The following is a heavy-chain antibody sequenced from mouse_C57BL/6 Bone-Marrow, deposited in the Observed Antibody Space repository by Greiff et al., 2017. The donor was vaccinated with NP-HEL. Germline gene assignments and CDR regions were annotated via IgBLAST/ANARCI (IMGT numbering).Heavy chain of an antibody. CDR3: ARDEDAMDY. CDR1: GFTFSSYA. J-gene: IGHJ4*01. Sequence: EVQLVESGGGLVKPGGSLKLSCAASGFTFSSYAMSWVRQTPEKRLEWVATISDGGSYTYYPDNVKGRFTISRDNAKNNRYLQMSHLKSEDTAMYYCARDEDAMDYWGQGTSVTVSS. V-gene: IGHV5-4*01. CDR2: ISDGGSYT.